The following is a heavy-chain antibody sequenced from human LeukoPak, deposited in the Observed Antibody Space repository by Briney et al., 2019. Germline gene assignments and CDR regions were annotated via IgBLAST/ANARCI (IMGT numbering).Heavy chain of an antibody. Sequence: SGGSLRLSCAASGFTVSSNYMSWVRQAPGKGLEWVSVIYSGGSTYYADSVKGRFTISRDNSKNTLYLQMNSLGAEDTAVYYCASVGSSWGKPFDYWGQGTLVTVSS. CDR3: ASVGSSWGKPFDY. V-gene: IGHV3-53*01. D-gene: IGHD6-13*01. CDR2: IYSGGST. J-gene: IGHJ4*02. CDR1: GFTVSSNY.